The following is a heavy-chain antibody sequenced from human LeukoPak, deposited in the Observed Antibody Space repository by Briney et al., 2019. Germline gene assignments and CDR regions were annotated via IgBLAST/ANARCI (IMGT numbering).Heavy chain of an antibody. V-gene: IGHV3-21*01. J-gene: IGHJ4*02. CDR2: ISSSSSYI. CDR3: ARHRGVGSGLDY. CDR1: GFTFSSYS. D-gene: IGHD6-19*01. Sequence: PGGSLRLSCAASGFTFSSYSMNWVRQAPGKGLEWVSSISSSSSYIYYADSVKGRFTISRDNAKNSLYLQMNSLRAEDTAVYYCARHRGVGSGLDYWGQGTLLTVSS.